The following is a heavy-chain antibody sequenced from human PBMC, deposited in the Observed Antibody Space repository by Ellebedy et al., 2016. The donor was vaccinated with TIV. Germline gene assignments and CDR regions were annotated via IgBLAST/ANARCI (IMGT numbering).Heavy chain of an antibody. D-gene: IGHD3-10*01. V-gene: IGHV3-23*01. CDR2: ISGSAFST. Sequence: PGGSLRLSCAASGFTFSSYAMTWVRQAPGKGLEWVSTISGSAFSTYYADSVKGRFTISRDNSKNTLYLQMNSLRAEDTAVYHCAKDHISMVRGIVRRYHYGMDVWGQGTTVTVSS. J-gene: IGHJ6*02. CDR1: GFTFSSYA. CDR3: AKDHISMVRGIVRRYHYGMDV.